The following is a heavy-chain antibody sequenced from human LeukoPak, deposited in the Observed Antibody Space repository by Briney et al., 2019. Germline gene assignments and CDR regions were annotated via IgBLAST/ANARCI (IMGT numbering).Heavy chain of an antibody. CDR2: INQDSSDI. V-gene: IGHV3-7*05. Sequence: GGSLRLSCVDSGLTLSNYWMTWVRQAPGKGLEWMANINQDSSDIHYVDSVRGRSTISRDNAKNSVYLQMNSLRAEDTAMYYCATHNNWRLEYWGQGTLVTVSS. CDR3: ATHNNWRLEY. J-gene: IGHJ4*02. CDR1: GLTLSNYW. D-gene: IGHD1-20*01.